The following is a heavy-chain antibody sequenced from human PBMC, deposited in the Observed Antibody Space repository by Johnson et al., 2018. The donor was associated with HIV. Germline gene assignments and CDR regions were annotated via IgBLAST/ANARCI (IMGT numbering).Heavy chain of an antibody. V-gene: IGHV3-30*04. D-gene: IGHD2-21*01. CDR1: GLNFSDYS. CDR3: ARGVVDGGEDAFDI. J-gene: IGHJ3*02. Sequence: QVQLVESGGGVVQPGTSMRLSCVVSGLNFSDYSMHWVRQTPGKGLEWVAVISFDGTTKYYADSVKGRFTISRDNSNNTLYLQMNSLRVEDTALYLCARGVVDGGEDAFDIWGQGTMVTVSS. CDR2: ISFDGTTK.